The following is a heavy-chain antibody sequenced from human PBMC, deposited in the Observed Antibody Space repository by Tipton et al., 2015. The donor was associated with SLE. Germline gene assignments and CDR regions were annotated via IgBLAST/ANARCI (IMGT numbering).Heavy chain of an antibody. D-gene: IGHD2-15*01. CDR1: GGSISSGSYY. V-gene: IGHV4-61*02. Sequence: TLSLTCTVSGGSISSGSYYWSWIRQPAGKGLEWVGRIYTSGSTNYNPPLKSRVTISVDTSRNQFSLKLSSVTAADTAVYYCARRWAVVVVAARWFDPWGQGTLVTVSS. CDR2: IYTSGST. CDR3: ARRWAVVVVAARWFDP. J-gene: IGHJ5*02.